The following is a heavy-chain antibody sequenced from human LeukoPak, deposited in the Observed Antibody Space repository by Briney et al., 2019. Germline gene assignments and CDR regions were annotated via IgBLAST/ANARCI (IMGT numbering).Heavy chain of an antibody. CDR3: SRESGPFCPFGY. V-gene: IGHV4/OR15-8*02. Sequence: KPSETLSLTCGVSGGSISGTNWWSWVRQPPGQGLEWIGEISLAGQTNYNPSPNGRVTMSLDKSSNQLSLHLTSVTAADTATYFCSRESGPFCPFGYWGQGTLVIVSS. D-gene: IGHD1-26*01. J-gene: IGHJ4*02. CDR2: ISLAGQT. CDR1: GGSISGTNW.